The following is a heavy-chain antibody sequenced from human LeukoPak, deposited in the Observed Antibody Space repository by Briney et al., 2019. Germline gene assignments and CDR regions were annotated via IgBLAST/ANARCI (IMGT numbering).Heavy chain of an antibody. D-gene: IGHD3-22*01. CDR3: AKAPPRSRAIVDAFDI. CDR2: ISNSGSST. CDR1: GFTFSNYA. J-gene: IGHJ3*02. Sequence: PGGSLRLSCAASGFTFSNYAMIWGRQAPGKGLEWGSVISNSGSSTDCADSVKGRFTISRDNSKNTPYIQMNSLRAEDTAVYYCAKAPPRSRAIVDAFDIWGQGTLVTVSS. V-gene: IGHV3-23*01.